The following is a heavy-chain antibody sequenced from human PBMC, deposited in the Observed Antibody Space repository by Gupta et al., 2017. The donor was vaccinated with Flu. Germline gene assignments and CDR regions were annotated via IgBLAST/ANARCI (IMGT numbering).Heavy chain of an antibody. D-gene: IGHD3-10*01. CDR2: IIPIFGTP. CDR3: ATSMVPPYYFYMDV. V-gene: IGHV1-69*01. Sequence: QVQLVQSGAEVKKPGSSVKVSCKASGGTFRKYMVSWVRQAPGQGLEWLGGIIPIFGTPKYAQKFHGRVTLTADESTSTAYMEFTSLRSEDTAVYYCATSMVPPYYFYMDVWGKGTTVTVSS. J-gene: IGHJ6*03. CDR1: GGTFRKYM.